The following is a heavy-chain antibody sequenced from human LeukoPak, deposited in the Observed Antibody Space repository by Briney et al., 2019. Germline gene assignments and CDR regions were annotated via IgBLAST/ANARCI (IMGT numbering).Heavy chain of an antibody. CDR2: LNPNSGGT. J-gene: IGHJ4*02. V-gene: IGHV1-2*02. D-gene: IGHD2-2*01. Sequence: ASVKVYCKASGYTFTEYYIHWVRQAPGQGLEWMGWLNPNSGGTDSAQKFQGRVTVTRDTSISTAYMELSSLRSDDTAVYYCARDHGTVPAANSPDYWGQGTLVTVSS. CDR3: ARDHGTVPAANSPDY. CDR1: GYTFTEYY.